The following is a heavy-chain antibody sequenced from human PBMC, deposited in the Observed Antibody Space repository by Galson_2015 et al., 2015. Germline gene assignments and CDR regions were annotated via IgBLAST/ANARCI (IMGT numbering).Heavy chain of an antibody. CDR3: AKDLTITMVRGVPPDV. CDR2: ISGSGGST. V-gene: IGHV3-23*01. Sequence: SLRLSCAASGFTFSSYAMSWVRQAPGKGLEWVSAISGSGGSTYYADSVKGRFTISRDNSRNTLYLQMNSLRAEDTAVYYCAKDLTITMVRGVPPDVWGQGTTVTVSS. J-gene: IGHJ6*02. D-gene: IGHD3-10*01. CDR1: GFTFSSYA.